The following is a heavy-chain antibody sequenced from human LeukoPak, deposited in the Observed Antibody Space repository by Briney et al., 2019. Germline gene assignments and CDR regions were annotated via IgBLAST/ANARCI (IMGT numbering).Heavy chain of an antibody. Sequence: GGSLRLSCAASGFTLSDHYMEWVRQAPGKGLEWVGLTRNKVNSYTTEYAASVKGRFTISRDNSQNSLYLQTNSLKTEDTAVYYCARRGYYWYFDLWGRGTLVTVSS. V-gene: IGHV3-72*01. D-gene: IGHD2-15*01. J-gene: IGHJ2*01. CDR2: TRNKVNSYTT. CDR1: GFTLSDHY. CDR3: ARRGYYWYFDL.